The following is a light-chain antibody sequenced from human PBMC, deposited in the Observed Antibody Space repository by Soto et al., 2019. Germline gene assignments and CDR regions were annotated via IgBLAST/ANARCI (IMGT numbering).Light chain of an antibody. V-gene: IGKV3-11*01. Sequence: EIVLTQSPATLSLSPGERVTLSCRASQSVSSYLAWYQQKPGQAPRLLIYAASSRATGIPARFSGSGSGTDFTLTISSREPEDFAVYYCQQRSNWPPRSTFGGGTKVEIK. J-gene: IGKJ4*01. CDR1: QSVSSY. CDR2: AAS. CDR3: QQRSNWPPRST.